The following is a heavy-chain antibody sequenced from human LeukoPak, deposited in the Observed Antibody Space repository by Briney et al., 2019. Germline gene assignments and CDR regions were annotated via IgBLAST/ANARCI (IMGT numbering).Heavy chain of an antibody. D-gene: IGHD1-14*01. Sequence: GGSLRLSCAASGFTFSSYAMRWVRQAPGKGLEWVSTISAGVGSTYYADSVKGRFTISRDNSKNTLYLQMDSLRAEDTALYYCAKGSGINHYHWIDPWGQGTLVTVSS. CDR2: ISAGVGST. V-gene: IGHV3-23*01. CDR3: AKGSGINHYHWIDP. CDR1: GFTFSSYA. J-gene: IGHJ5*02.